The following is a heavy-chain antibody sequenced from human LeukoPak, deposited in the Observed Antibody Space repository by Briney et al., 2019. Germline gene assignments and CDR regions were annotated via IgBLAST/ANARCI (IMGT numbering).Heavy chain of an antibody. D-gene: IGHD5-24*01. V-gene: IGHV6-1*01. J-gene: IGHJ2*01. CDR1: GDSVSSNSAA. CDR2: TYYRSKWYN. CDR3: AREPRRDGYNFDWYFDL. Sequence: SQTLSLTCAISGDSVSSNSAAWNWIRQSPSRGLEWLGRTYYRSKWYNDDAVSVKSRITINPDTSKNQFSLQLNSVTPEDTAVYYCAREPRRDGYNFDWYFDLWGRGTLVTVSS.